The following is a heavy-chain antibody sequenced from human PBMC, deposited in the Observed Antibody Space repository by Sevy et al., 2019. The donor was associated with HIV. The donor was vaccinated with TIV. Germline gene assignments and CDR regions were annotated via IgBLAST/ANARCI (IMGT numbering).Heavy chain of an antibody. D-gene: IGHD3-10*01. J-gene: IGHJ4*02. CDR3: ARAFGFTMVQGGGSDY. CDR1: GFTFSDYY. CDR2: ISSSSSDT. V-gene: IGHV3-11*06. Sequence: GGSLRLSCAASGFTFSDYYMSWIRQAPGKGLEWVSYISSSSSDTNYADSVKGRFTISRDNAKNSLYLQMNSLRAEDTAVYYCARAFGFTMVQGGGSDYWGQGTLVTVSS.